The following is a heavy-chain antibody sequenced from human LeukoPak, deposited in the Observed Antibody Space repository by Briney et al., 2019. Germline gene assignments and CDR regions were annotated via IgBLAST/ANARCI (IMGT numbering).Heavy chain of an antibody. CDR2: ISSSSSYI. J-gene: IGHJ4*02. D-gene: IGHD3-9*01. Sequence: GGSLRLSCAASGFTVSSNYMTWVRQAPGKGLEWVSCISSSSSYIYYADSVKGRFTISRDNAKNSLYLQMNSLRAEDTAVYYCARTVTGRNDNWGQGTLVTVSS. CDR1: GFTVSSNY. CDR3: ARTVTGRNDN. V-gene: IGHV3-21*01.